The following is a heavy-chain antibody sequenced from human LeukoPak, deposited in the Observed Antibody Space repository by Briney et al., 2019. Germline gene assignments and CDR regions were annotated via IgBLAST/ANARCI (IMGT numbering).Heavy chain of an antibody. CDR2: ISGSGGST. CDR3: AKANLIVVVPASLMDV. D-gene: IGHD2-2*01. J-gene: IGHJ6*04. V-gene: IGHV3-23*01. CDR1: GFTFSSYA. Sequence: GGSLRLSCAASGFTFSSYAMSWVRQAPGKGLEWVSAISGSGGSTYYAGSVKGRFTISRDNSKNTLYLQMNSLRAEDTAVYYCAKANLIVVVPASLMDVWGKGTTVTVSS.